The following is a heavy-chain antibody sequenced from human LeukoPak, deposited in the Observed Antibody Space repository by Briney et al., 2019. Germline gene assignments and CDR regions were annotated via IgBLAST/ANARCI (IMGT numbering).Heavy chain of an antibody. V-gene: IGHV4-4*02. CDR1: GGSISSNNW. CDR2: IYHHGAT. Sequence: SETLSLTCAVSGGSISSNNWWSWVRQPPGKGLEWIGEIYHHGATNYNPSLKSRVTLSVDKSKNQLSLKLSSVTAADTAVYYCARGNSNDHLAWFGPWGQGTLVSVSS. D-gene: IGHD2/OR15-2a*01. J-gene: IGHJ5*02. CDR3: ARGNSNDHLAWFGP.